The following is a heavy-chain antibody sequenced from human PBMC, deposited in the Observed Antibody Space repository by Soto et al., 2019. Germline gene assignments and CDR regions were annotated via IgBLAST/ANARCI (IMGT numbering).Heavy chain of an antibody. D-gene: IGHD5-12*01. J-gene: IGHJ4*02. V-gene: IGHV3-9*01. CDR1: GFTFDDYA. Sequence: GGSLRLSCAASGFTFDDYAMHWVRQAPGKGLEWVSGISWNSGSIGYADSVKGRFTISRDNAKNSLYLQMNSLRAEDTAVYYCAKDMGSGYDYFDYWGQGTLVTVSS. CDR3: AKDMGSGYDYFDY. CDR2: ISWNSGSI.